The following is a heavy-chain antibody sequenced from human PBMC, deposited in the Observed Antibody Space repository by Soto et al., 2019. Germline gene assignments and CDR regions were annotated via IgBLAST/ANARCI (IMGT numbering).Heavy chain of an antibody. D-gene: IGHD2-8*01. CDR1: GYSFTDYH. CDR2: INPKSGGT. V-gene: IGHV1-2*04. Sequence: ASVKVSCKASGYSFTDYHIHWVRQAPGQGLEWLGRINPKSGGTSTAQKFQGWVTMTRDRSISTVYMELTRLRSDDTAVYFCARGHSTDCSNGVCTFFYNHEMDVWGQGTTVTVSS. CDR3: ARGHSTDCSNGVCTFFYNHEMDV. J-gene: IGHJ6*02.